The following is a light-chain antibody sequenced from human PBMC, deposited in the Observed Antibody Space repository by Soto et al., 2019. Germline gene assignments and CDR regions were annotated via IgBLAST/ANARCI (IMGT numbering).Light chain of an antibody. CDR1: NSDVGAYSY. CDR2: DVG. Sequence: QSVLTQPASVSGSPGQSITISCTGTNSDVGAYSYVSWYQQYPGKAPKLLIYDVGARPSGISDRFSGSKSGNTASLTISGLQAEDEADYYCSSYTAFTTYVLGSGTKLTVL. V-gene: IGLV2-14*03. J-gene: IGLJ1*01. CDR3: SSYTAFTTYV.